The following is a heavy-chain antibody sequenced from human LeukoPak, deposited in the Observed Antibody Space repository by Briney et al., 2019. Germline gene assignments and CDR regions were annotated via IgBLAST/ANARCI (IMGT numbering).Heavy chain of an antibody. Sequence: GASVKVSCKASGGTFSSYAISWVRQAPGQGLEWMGGIIPIFGTANYAQKFQGRVTITTGESTSTAYMELSSLRSEDTAVYYCARGEVPPKNYYYYYMDVWGKGTTATVSS. CDR1: GGTFSSYA. CDR2: IIPIFGTA. V-gene: IGHV1-69*05. J-gene: IGHJ6*03. CDR3: ARGEVPPKNYYYYYMDV. D-gene: IGHD1-26*01.